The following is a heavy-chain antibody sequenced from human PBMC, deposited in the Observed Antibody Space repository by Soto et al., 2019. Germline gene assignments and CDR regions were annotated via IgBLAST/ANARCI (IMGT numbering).Heavy chain of an antibody. Sequence: PGGSLRLSCAASGFTFSSYGMHWVRQAPGKGLEWVAVISYDGSNKYYADSVKGRFTISRDNSKNTLCLQMNSLRAEDTAVYYCAKDSYGSNYYYYYGMDVWGQGTTVTVSS. V-gene: IGHV3-30*18. CDR1: GFTFSSYG. D-gene: IGHD5-18*01. CDR2: ISYDGSNK. J-gene: IGHJ6*02. CDR3: AKDSYGSNYYYYYGMDV.